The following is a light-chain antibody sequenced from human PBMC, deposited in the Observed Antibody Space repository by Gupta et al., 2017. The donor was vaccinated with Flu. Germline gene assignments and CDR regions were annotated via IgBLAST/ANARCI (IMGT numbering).Light chain of an antibody. V-gene: IGLV2-14*01. CDR1: NSDVGGYNV. J-gene: IGLJ3*02. Sequence: QSALTQPASVSGSPGPSIVISCTGSNSDVGGYNVVSWYQQYPGKAPKLLIYEVTNRPSGVSYRFSGSKSGNTASLTIAGLQAEDEADYYCSSYTTSRTLVFGGGTKLTVL. CDR2: EVT. CDR3: SSYTTSRTLV.